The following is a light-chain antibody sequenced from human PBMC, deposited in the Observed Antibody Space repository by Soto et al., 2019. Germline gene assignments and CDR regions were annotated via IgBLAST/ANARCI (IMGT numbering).Light chain of an antibody. CDR2: EVS. CDR1: SSDVGSYNR. Sequence: QYALTQPPSVSGPPGQSVTISCTGTSSDVGSYNRVSWYQQPPGTAPKLMIYEVSNRPSGVPDRFSGFKSGNTASLTISGLQAEDEADYYCSSYTTSSTYVFGTGTKVTVL. CDR3: SSYTTSSTYV. V-gene: IGLV2-18*02. J-gene: IGLJ1*01.